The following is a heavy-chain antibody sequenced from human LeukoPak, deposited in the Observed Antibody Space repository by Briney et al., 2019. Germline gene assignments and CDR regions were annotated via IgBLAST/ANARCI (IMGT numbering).Heavy chain of an antibody. CDR1: GFTFSSYW. CDR3: ARSRVSRGDAFDI. Sequence: VGSLRLSCAGSGFTFSSYWMSWVRQAPGKGLEWVANIKQEGSEKYYVDSVKGRFTISRDNAKNSLYLQMNSLRAEDTAVYYCARSRVSRGDAFDIWGQGTMVTVSS. D-gene: IGHD3-10*01. V-gene: IGHV3-7*01. CDR2: IKQEGSEK. J-gene: IGHJ3*02.